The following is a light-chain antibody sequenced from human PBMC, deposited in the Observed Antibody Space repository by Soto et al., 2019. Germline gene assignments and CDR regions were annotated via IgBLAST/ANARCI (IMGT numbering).Light chain of an antibody. CDR3: QQRSKWPPYT. CDR2: DAS. V-gene: IGKV3-11*01. J-gene: IGKJ2*01. Sequence: EIVLTQSPATLSLSPGERATLSCRASQSVSSYLAWYQQKPGQAPRLLIYDASNRATGIPARFSGSGSGTYFTLTISSIEHEDFAVYYCQQRSKWPPYTFGQGTKLYIK. CDR1: QSVSSY.